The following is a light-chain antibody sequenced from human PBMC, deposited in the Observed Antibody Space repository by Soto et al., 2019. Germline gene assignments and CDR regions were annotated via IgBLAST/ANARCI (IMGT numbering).Light chain of an antibody. CDR3: QQYGKSPTRT. CDR2: GAS. V-gene: IGKV3-20*01. CDR1: RSVGGSY. Sequence: VLTQSPATLSLSAGERATLSCRASRSVGGSYLAWYQQKPGQAPRLLIYGASSRATGIPDRFSGSGSGTDFTLTISGLEPEDFAVYYCQQYGKSPTRTFGQGTKVDTK. J-gene: IGKJ1*01.